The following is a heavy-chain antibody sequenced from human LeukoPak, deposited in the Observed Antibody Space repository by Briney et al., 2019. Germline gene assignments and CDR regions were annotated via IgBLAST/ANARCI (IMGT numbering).Heavy chain of an antibody. CDR1: GFTFSSYA. V-gene: IGHV3-30-3*01. J-gene: IGHJ6*03. CDR2: ISYDGSNK. Sequence: PGGSLRLSCAASGFTFSSYAMHWVRQAPGKGLEWVAVISYDGSNKYYADSVKGRFTISRDNSKNTLYLQMNSLRAEDTAVYYCASGRQWELLVFYMDVWGKGTTVTVSS. D-gene: IGHD1-26*01. CDR3: ASGRQWELLVFYMDV.